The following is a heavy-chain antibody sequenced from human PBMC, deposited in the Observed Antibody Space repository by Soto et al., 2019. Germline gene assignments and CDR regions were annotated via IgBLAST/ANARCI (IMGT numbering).Heavy chain of an antibody. D-gene: IGHD4-17*01. J-gene: IGHJ5*02. CDR2: ISGSGGST. Sequence: GGSLRLSCAASGFTFSSYAMSWVRQAPGKGLEWVSAISGSGGSTYYADSVKGRFTISRDNSKNTLYLQMNSLRAEDTAVYYCAKGAPTVVTLGAKWCDPWGQVTLGTVSA. CDR3: AKGAPTVVTLGAKWCDP. V-gene: IGHV3-23*01. CDR1: GFTFSSYA.